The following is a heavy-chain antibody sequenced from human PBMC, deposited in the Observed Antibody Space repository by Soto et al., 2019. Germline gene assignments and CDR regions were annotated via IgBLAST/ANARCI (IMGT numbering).Heavy chain of an antibody. CDR3: ARALRDHGDYNPGGYYYGMDV. D-gene: IGHD4-17*01. Sequence: EVQLVESGGGLVQPGGSLRLSCAASGFTFSSYDMHWVRQATGKGLEWVSAIGTAGDTYYPGSVKGRFTISRENAKNSLYLQMNSLRAEDTAVYYCARALRDHGDYNPGGYYYGMDVWGQGTTVTVSS. CDR1: GFTFSSYD. J-gene: IGHJ6*02. V-gene: IGHV3-13*01. CDR2: IGTAGDT.